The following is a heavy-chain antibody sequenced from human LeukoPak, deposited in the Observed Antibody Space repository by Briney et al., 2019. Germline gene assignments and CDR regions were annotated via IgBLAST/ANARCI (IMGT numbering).Heavy chain of an antibody. CDR2: ISYSGST. CDR3: ARRVYNWFDP. J-gene: IGHJ5*02. Sequence: NPSETLSLTCTVSGDSISSSYWSWIRQPPGKGLEWIGYISYSGSTSSNPSLRSRVTISVDASKNQFSLKLSSVTAADTAVYYCARRVYNWFDPWGQGTLVTVSS. V-gene: IGHV4-59*12. D-gene: IGHD2-8*01. CDR1: GDSISSSY.